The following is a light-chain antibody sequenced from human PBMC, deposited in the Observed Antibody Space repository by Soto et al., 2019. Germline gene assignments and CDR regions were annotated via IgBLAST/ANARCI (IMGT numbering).Light chain of an antibody. CDR3: QQYNTYSWT. CDR2: KAS. V-gene: IGKV1-5*03. CDR1: QSIGTW. J-gene: IGKJ1*01. Sequence: DIQMTQSPSTLSASVGDGVTITCRASQSIGTWLAWYQQKPGKAPKLLIYKASSLESGVPSRFSGSGSGTEFTLTISSLQPDDFATYYCQQYNTYSWTFGQGTKVEIK.